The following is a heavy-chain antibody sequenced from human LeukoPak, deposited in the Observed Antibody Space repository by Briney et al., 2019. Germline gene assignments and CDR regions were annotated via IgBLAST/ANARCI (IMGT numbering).Heavy chain of an antibody. CDR2: INSDGSSI. CDR1: GFTFSSHW. CDR3: ARSSYSSSSSV. D-gene: IGHD6-6*01. J-gene: IGHJ3*01. V-gene: IGHV3-74*01. Sequence: GSLRLSCAASGFTFSSHWMHWVRQAPGKGLVWVSRINSDGSSISYADSVKGRFTISRDNAKNTLYLQINSLRAEDTAVYYCARSSYSSSSSVWGQGTMVTVSS.